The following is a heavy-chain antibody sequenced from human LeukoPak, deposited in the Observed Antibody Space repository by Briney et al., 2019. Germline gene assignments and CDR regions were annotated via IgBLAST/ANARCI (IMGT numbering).Heavy chain of an antibody. D-gene: IGHD3-22*01. CDR3: ARVYYYDNSGYGKDYFDY. CDR1: GGSISSGDYY. Sequence: SETLSLTCTVSGGSISSGDYYWSWIRQPPGKGLEWIVYIYYSGSTYYNPSLKSRVTISVDTSKNQFSLKLSSVTAADTAVYYCARVYYYDNSGYGKDYFDYWGQGPWSPSPQ. V-gene: IGHV4-30-4*01. J-gene: IGHJ4*02. CDR2: IYYSGST.